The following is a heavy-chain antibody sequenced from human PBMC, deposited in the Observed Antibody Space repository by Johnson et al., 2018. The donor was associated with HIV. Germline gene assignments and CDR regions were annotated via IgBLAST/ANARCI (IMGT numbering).Heavy chain of an antibody. V-gene: IGHV3-23*01. Sequence: PGGSLRLSCAASGFTFSSYAMSWVRQAPGKGLEWVSAISGSGGSTYYADSVKGRFTISRDNSKNTLYLQMNSLRAEDTAVYYCAKGMYYYDSRGYYLDAFDIWGQGTMVTVAS. CDR3: AKGMYYYDSRGYYLDAFDI. CDR1: GFTFSSYA. D-gene: IGHD3-22*01. CDR2: ISGSGGST. J-gene: IGHJ3*02.